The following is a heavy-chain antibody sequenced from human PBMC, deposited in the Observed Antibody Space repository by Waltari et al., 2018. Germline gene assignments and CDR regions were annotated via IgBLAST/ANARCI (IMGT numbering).Heavy chain of an antibody. CDR1: GGSISSYY. V-gene: IGHV4-59*08. CDR3: ARHALRRSYYYDSSGYAFDI. CDR2: IYYSGST. D-gene: IGHD3-22*01. J-gene: IGHJ3*02. Sequence: QVQLQESGPGLVKPSETLSLTCTVSGGSISSYYWSWIRQPPGKGLEWIGYIYYSGSTNYTPPPKSRVTISVDTSKNQFSLKLSSVTAADTAVYYCARHALRRSYYYDSSGYAFDIWGQGTMVTVSS.